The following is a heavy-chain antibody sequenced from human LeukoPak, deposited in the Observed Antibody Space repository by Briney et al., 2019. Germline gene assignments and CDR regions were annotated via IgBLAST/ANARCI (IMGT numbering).Heavy chain of an antibody. J-gene: IGHJ6*02. Sequence: GGSLRLSCAASGFTFSSYEMNWVRQAPGKGLEWVSYISSSGSTIYYADSVKGRFTISRDNAKNSLYLQMNSLRAEDTAVYYRARGSGSYYVDYYYYGMDVWGQGTTVTVSS. V-gene: IGHV3-48*03. CDR2: ISSSGSTI. CDR3: ARGSGSYYVDYYYYGMDV. CDR1: GFTFSSYE. D-gene: IGHD1-26*01.